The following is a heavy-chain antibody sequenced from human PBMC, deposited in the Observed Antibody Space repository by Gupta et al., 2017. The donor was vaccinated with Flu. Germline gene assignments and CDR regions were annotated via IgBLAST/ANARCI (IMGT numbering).Heavy chain of an antibody. CDR1: GFTFSSYG. J-gene: IGHJ2*01. CDR2: IWYDGSNK. Sequence: QVQLVESGGGVVQPGRSLRLSCAASGFTFSSYGMHRVRQAPGKGLEWVAVIWYDGSNKYYADSVKGRFTISRDNSKNTLYLQMNSLRAEDTAVYYCARTRSRYWYFDLWGRGTLVTVSS. CDR3: ARTRSRYWYFDL. D-gene: IGHD1-26*01. V-gene: IGHV3-33*01.